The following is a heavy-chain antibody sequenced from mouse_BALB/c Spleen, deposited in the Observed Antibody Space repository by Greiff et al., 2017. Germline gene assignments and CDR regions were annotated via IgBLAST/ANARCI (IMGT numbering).Heavy chain of an antibody. Sequence: EVQLQESGGGLVQPGGSRKLSCAASGFTFSSFGMHWVRQAPEKGLEWVAYISSGSSTIYYADTVKGRFTISRDNPKNTLFLQMTSLRSEDTAIYYCARRYGNYYAMDYWGQGTSVTVSS. CDR3: ARRYGNYYAMDY. CDR1: GFTFSSFG. J-gene: IGHJ4*01. V-gene: IGHV5-17*02. CDR2: ISSGSSTI. D-gene: IGHD2-10*02.